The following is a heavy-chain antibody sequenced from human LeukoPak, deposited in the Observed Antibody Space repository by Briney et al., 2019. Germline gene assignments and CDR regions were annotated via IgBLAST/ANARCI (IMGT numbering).Heavy chain of an antibody. CDR3: ARTFLGAPLGHYYMDV. D-gene: IGHD1-26*01. V-gene: IGHV3-23*01. CDR1: GFKFSSYS. J-gene: IGHJ6*03. Sequence: PGGTLRLSCAASGFKFSSYSMNWVRQAPGKGLEWVSAISGSGGSTYYADSVKGRFTISRDNSKNTLYLQMNSLRAEDTAVYYCARTFLGAPLGHYYMDVWGKGTTVTVSS. CDR2: ISGSGGST.